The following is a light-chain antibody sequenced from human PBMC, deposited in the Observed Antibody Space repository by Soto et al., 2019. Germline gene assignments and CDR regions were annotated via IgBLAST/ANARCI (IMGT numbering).Light chain of an antibody. CDR2: GNS. CDR3: QSYDSSLSGYV. CDR1: SSNIGAGYD. V-gene: IGLV1-40*01. Sequence: QSVLTQPPSVSGAPGQRVTISCTGSSSNIGAGYDVHWYQQLPGTAPKLLIYGNSNRPSGVPDRFSGSKSGTSASLAITGLQAEDEADYYCQSYDSSLSGYVFGTGTMVTV. J-gene: IGLJ1*01.